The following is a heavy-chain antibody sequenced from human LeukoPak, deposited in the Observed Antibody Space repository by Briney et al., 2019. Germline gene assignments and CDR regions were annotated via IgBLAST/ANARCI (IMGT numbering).Heavy chain of an antibody. CDR3: AKGGFGETEYRGSYYYYYMDV. J-gene: IGHJ6*03. Sequence: QSGGSLRLSCAASGFTFNNHGMNWVRQAPGKGLEWVSAICGGGGSTYYADSVKGRFTISRDNSKNMLYLQMNSLRAEDTAVYYCAKGGFGETEYRGSYYYYYMDVWGKGTTVTVSS. V-gene: IGHV3-23*01. CDR1: GFTFNNHG. CDR2: ICGGGGST. D-gene: IGHD3-10*01.